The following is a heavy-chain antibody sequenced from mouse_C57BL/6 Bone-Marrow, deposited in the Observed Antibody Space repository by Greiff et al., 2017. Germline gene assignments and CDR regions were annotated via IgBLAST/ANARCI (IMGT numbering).Heavy chain of an antibody. D-gene: IGHD2-3*01. V-gene: IGHV1-23*01. J-gene: IGHJ2*01. Sequence: VKLMESGAELVRPGASVKLSCKASGYTFTDYEMHCVKQTPGHGLEWIGAIDPETGGTAYNQKFKGKAILTANKSSSTAYMELRSLTSVDSDVYYFTRGWLLYYYFDYWGQGTTLTVSS. CDR2: IDPETGGT. CDR1: GYTFTDYE. CDR3: TRGWLLYYYFDY.